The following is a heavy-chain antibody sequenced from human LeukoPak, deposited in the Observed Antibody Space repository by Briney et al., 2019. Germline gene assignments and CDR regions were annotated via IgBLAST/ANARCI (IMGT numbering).Heavy chain of an antibody. CDR1: GFTVSSNY. CDR3: ARGKSSSSFAFDI. J-gene: IGHJ3*02. Sequence: GGSLRLSCAASGFTVSSNYMNWVRQAPGKGVEWVSVIYGGGGTFYADSVKDRFSISRDNSKNTLLLHMNSLRADDTAVYYCARGKSSSSFAFDIWGQGTMVTVSS. V-gene: IGHV3-53*01. D-gene: IGHD6-6*01. CDR2: IYGGGGT.